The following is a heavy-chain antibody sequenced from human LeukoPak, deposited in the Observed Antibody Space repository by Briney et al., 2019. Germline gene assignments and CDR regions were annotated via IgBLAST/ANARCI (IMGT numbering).Heavy chain of an antibody. CDR2: IIPIFGTA. D-gene: IGHD3-10*01. Sequence: GASVKVSCKASGGTFSSYAISWVRQAPGQGLEWMGGIIPIFGTANYAQKFQGRVTMTEDTSTDSAYMELSSLRSEDTAVYYCARGITMVRGPQRYYYYYMDVWGKGTTVTVSS. CDR1: GGTFSSYA. J-gene: IGHJ6*03. V-gene: IGHV1-69*06. CDR3: ARGITMVRGPQRYYYYYMDV.